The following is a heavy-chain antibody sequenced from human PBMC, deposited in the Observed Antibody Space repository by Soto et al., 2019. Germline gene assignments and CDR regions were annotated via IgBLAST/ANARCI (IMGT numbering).Heavy chain of an antibody. D-gene: IGHD2-21*01. CDR3: ARGDCYIFDY. CDR2: MNPNTGDT. CDR1: GYTFISYD. J-gene: IGHJ4*02. Sequence: QVQLVQSGAEVKKPGASVKVSCKASGYTFISYDINWVRQATGQGLEWMGWMNPNTGDTGYAQKFQGRVTMTRNTTINTANLEVSSLRSDDTAVYFCARGDCYIFDYGGQGTLVTVSS. V-gene: IGHV1-8*01.